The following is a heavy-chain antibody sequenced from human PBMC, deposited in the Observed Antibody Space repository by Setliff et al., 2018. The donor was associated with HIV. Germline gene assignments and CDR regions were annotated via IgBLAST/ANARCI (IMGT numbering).Heavy chain of an antibody. V-gene: IGHV1-69*10. CDR1: GGTFSSYA. J-gene: IGHJ4*02. D-gene: IGHD3-22*01. CDR3: ARGADYYDSSGYPDY. Sequence: ASVKVSCKASGGTFSSYAISWVRQAPGQGLEWMGGIIPILGIANYAQKFQGRVTITTDESTSTAYMELSSLRSEDTAVYYCARGADYYDSSGYPDYWGQGTLVTVSS. CDR2: IIPILGIA.